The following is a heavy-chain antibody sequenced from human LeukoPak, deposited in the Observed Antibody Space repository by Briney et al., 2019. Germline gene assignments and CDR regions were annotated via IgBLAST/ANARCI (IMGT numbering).Heavy chain of an antibody. CDR3: ARRISGWNVYIDK. Sequence: KPSETLSLTCTVSGGSFSGYYWSWIRQTPGKGLEWIGYIYSSGTTNYNRSLQSRVIISLDTPKNQFSLRVTSVTAADTAMYFCARRISGWNVYIDKWGQGIQVTVSS. CDR1: GGSFSGYY. J-gene: IGHJ4*02. CDR2: IYSSGTT. V-gene: IGHV4-59*12. D-gene: IGHD3-22*01.